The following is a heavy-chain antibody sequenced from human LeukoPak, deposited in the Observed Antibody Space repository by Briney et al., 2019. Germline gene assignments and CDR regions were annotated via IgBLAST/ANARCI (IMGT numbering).Heavy chain of an antibody. D-gene: IGHD6-13*01. CDR1: GFTFDDYA. CDR2: ISGDGGST. V-gene: IGHV3-43*02. J-gene: IGHJ4*02. Sequence: GGSLRLSCAASGFTFDDYAMHWVRQAPGKGLEWVSLISGDGGSTYYADSVKGRFTISRDNSKNSLYLQMNSLRTEDTALYYCAKDSDKYSSSWTYFDYRGQGTLVTVSS. CDR3: AKDSDKYSSSWTYFDY.